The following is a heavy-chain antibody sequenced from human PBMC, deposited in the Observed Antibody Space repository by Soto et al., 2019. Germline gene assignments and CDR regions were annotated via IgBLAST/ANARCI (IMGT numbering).Heavy chain of an antibody. CDR1: GGSISSSNW. J-gene: IGHJ6*02. CDR2: IYHSGST. Sequence: QVQLQESGPGLVKPSGTLSLTCAVSGGSISSSNWWSWVRQPPGKGLEGIGEIYHSGSTNYNPSLKSRVTISVDKSKNQFSLKLSSVTAADTAVYYCARDQFKALPGTTVTTRKFGCYGMDVWGQGTTVTVSS. D-gene: IGHD1-1*01. V-gene: IGHV4-4*02. CDR3: ARDQFKALPGTTVTTRKFGCYGMDV.